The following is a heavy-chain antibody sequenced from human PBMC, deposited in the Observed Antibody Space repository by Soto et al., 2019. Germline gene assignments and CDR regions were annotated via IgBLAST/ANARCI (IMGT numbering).Heavy chain of an antibody. D-gene: IGHD2-8*01. V-gene: IGHV3-23*01. CDR1: GFTFSSDA. CDR3: ANGRQGPLGYCTNGVCPDTYYFDY. Sequence: EVQLLESGGGLVQPGGSLRLSCAASGFTFSSDAMSWVRQAPGKGLEWVSAISGSGGSTYYADSVKGRFTISRDNSKNTRYLQMNSLRAEDTAVYYCANGRQGPLGYCTNGVCPDTYYFDYLGQGTLVTVSS. J-gene: IGHJ4*02. CDR2: ISGSGGST.